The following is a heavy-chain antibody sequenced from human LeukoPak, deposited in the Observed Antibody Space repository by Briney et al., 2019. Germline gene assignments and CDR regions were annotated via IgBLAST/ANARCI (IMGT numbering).Heavy chain of an antibody. J-gene: IGHJ4*02. CDR3: ARDRRYYDSSGIDY. V-gene: IGHV1-2*02. CDR2: INPNSGGT. D-gene: IGHD3-22*01. CDR1: GYTFTGYY. Sequence: GASVKVSCKASGYTFTGYYMHWVRQAPGQGLEWMGWINPNSGGTNYAQKFQGRVTMTRDTSISTAYMELSRLRSDDTAVYYCARDRRYYDSSGIDYWGQGTLVTVSS.